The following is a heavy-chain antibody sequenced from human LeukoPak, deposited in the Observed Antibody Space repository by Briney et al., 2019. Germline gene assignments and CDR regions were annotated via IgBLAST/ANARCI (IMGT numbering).Heavy chain of an antibody. CDR1: GLTLSSYA. CDR3: AREVRYFDWLFPTTNYFDY. J-gene: IGHJ4*02. D-gene: IGHD3-9*01. Sequence: GRSMRLSCAPSGLTLSSYAMHWVRQAPGKGLEWVAVISYVGHNKYYADSGKGRFTISRDNSKYTLYLQMNSLRAEDTAVYYCAREVRYFDWLFPTTNYFDYWGQGALGSVSS. V-gene: IGHV3-30*04. CDR2: ISYVGHNK.